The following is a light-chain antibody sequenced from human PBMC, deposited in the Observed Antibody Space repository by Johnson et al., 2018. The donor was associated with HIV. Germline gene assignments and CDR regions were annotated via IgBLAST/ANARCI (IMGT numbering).Light chain of an antibody. CDR2: EKN. CDR3: ATWDSSLGAHHV. J-gene: IGLJ1*01. V-gene: IGLV1-51*02. Sequence: QSVLTQPPSVSAAPGQKVTISCSGSSSNIGNNYVSWYQQLPGTAPKLLIYEKNKRPSGIPDRFSASKSGTSATLDLTGLQPGDEADYYCATWDSSLGAHHVFGTGTKVTVL. CDR1: SSNIGNNY.